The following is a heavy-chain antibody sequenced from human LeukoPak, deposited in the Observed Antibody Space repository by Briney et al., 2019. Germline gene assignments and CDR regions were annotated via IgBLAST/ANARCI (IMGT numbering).Heavy chain of an antibody. CDR1: GGSISSSSYY. CDR3: ARAIPHLHWYFDL. CDR2: IYYSGST. V-gene: IGHV4-39*07. Sequence: TASETLSLTCTVSGGSISSSSYYWGWIRQPPGKGLEWIGSIYYSGSTYYNPSLKSRVTISVDTSKNQFSLKLSSVTAADTAVYYCARAIPHLHWYFDLWGRGTLVTVSS. J-gene: IGHJ2*01.